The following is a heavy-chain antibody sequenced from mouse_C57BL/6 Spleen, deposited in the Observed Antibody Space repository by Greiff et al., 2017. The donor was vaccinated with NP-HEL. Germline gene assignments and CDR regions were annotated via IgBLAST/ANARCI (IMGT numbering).Heavy chain of an antibody. CDR3: ARARTGKGYFDV. J-gene: IGHJ1*03. Sequence: QVQLQQSGAELVRPGTSVKVSCKASGYAFTNYLIEWVKQRPGQGLEWIGVINPGSGGTNYNEKFKGKATLTADNTSSTAYMQLSSLASEDAAVYFCARARTGKGYFDVWGTGTTVTVSS. CDR2: INPGSGGT. CDR1: GYAFTNYL. D-gene: IGHD4-1*01. V-gene: IGHV1-54*01.